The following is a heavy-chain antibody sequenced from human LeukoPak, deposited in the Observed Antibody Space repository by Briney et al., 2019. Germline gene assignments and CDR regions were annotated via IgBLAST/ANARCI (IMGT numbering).Heavy chain of an antibody. V-gene: IGHV1-18*01. D-gene: IGHD3-9*01. CDR1: GYTFTSYG. Sequence: ASVKVSCKASGYTFTSYGISWVRQAPGQGLEWMGWISAYDGNTNYAQKLQGRVTMTTDTSTSTAYMELRSLRSDDTAVYYCARRAVDDYYYYMDVWGQGTLVTVSS. CDR3: ARRAVDDYYYYMDV. CDR2: ISAYDGNT. J-gene: IGHJ6*03.